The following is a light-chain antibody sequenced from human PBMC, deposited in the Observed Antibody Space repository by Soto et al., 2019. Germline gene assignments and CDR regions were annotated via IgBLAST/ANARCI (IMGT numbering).Light chain of an antibody. Sequence: QSVLTQPASVSGSPGQSITISCTGTSSDVGGYNYVSWYQQHPGKAPKLLIYGVTNRPSGVSNRFSGSKSGNTASLTISGLQAEDEADYYCNSYTSSSTFYVFGTGTKLTVL. V-gene: IGLV2-14*01. CDR3: NSYTSSSTFYV. J-gene: IGLJ1*01. CDR2: GVT. CDR1: SSDVGGYNY.